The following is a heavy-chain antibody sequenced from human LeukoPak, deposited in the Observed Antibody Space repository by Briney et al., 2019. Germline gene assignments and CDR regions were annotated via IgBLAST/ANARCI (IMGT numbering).Heavy chain of an antibody. CDR2: ISAGGGTT. CDR3: AKVIRGDYSDYFDY. Sequence: GGFLRLSCAASGFTFTNYAMSWVRQAPVKGLEWVSTISAGGGTTYYADSVKGRFTISTDNSKNTLYLQMNSLRAEDTAVYFCAKVIRGDYSDYFDYWGQGTLVTVSS. V-gene: IGHV3-23*01. D-gene: IGHD4-11*01. J-gene: IGHJ4*02. CDR1: GFTFTNYA.